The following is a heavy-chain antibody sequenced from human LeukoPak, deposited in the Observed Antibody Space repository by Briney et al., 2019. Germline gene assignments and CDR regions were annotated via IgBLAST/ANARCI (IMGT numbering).Heavy chain of an antibody. Sequence: GGSLRLSCAASGFTFSSYWMSWVRQAPGKGLEWVANIKQDGSEKYYVDSVKGRFTISRDNAKNSLYLQMNSLRAEDTAVYYCARDYFGYPLVPDYWGQGTLVTVSS. CDR2: IKQDGSEK. V-gene: IGHV3-7*01. CDR3: ARDYFGYPLVPDY. CDR1: GFTFSSYW. D-gene: IGHD3-22*01. J-gene: IGHJ4*02.